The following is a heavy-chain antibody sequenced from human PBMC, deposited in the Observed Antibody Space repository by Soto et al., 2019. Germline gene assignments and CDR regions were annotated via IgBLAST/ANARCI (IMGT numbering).Heavy chain of an antibody. D-gene: IGHD4-17*01. CDR1: GFTVSNNY. CDR2: IYSGGGT. Sequence: PGGSLRLSCAASGFTVSNNYLSWVRQAPGKGLQWVSLIYSGGGTDYAESVKGRFTISRDNSKNTLYLQMNSLKAEDTAIYYCATRMTTAPYWRQGTLVTVSS. V-gene: IGHV3-66*01. CDR3: ATRMTTAPY. J-gene: IGHJ4*02.